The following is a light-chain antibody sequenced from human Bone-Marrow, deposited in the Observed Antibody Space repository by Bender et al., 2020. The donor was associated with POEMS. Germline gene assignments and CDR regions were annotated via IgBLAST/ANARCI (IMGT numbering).Light chain of an antibody. J-gene: IGLJ3*02. V-gene: IGLV1-44*01. CDR2: SDN. CDR1: NSNIGTNA. CDR3: GAWDAGVSGCV. Sequence: QSVLTQPPSASGTPGQRVTISCSGSNSNIGTNAVNWYQQFPGTAPKLLIYSDNRWPSGVPDRFFAFKSGTSASLAISGLQSEDEADYYCGAWDAGVSGCVFGGGAKLAVL.